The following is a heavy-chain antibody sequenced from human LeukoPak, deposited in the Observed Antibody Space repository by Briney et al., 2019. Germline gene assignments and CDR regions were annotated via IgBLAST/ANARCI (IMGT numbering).Heavy chain of an antibody. J-gene: IGHJ6*03. CDR3: ARAIGSKGITGTEHDYYYYYYMDV. CDR2: IYYSGST. Sequence: PSETLSLTCTVSGGSIISPSYYWGWIRQPPGKGLEWIGSIYYSGSTYYNPSLKSRVTISVDTSKNQFSLKLSSVTAADTAVYYCARAIGSKGITGTEHDYYYYYYMDVWGKGTTVTVSS. V-gene: IGHV4-39*07. D-gene: IGHD1/OR15-1a*01. CDR1: GGSIISPSYY.